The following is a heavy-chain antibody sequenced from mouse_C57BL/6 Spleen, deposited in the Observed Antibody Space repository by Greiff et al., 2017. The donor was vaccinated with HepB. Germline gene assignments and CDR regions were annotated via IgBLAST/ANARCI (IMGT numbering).Heavy chain of an antibody. CDR2: ISNLAYSI. CDR1: GFTFSDYG. J-gene: IGHJ4*01. V-gene: IGHV5-15*01. Sequence: EVHLVESGGGLVQPGGSLKLSCAASGFTFSDYGMAWVRQAPRKGPEWVAFISNLAYSIYYADTVTGRFTISRENAKNTLYLEMSSLRSEDTAMYYCARHSSYAMDYWGQGTSVTVSS. CDR3: ARHSSYAMDY. D-gene: IGHD1-1*01.